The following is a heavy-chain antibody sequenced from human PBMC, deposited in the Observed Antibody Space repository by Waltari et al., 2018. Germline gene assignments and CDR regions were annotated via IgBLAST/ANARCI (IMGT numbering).Heavy chain of an antibody. CDR1: GFTFSSYW. V-gene: IGHV3-7*01. CDR2: IKQDGSEK. CDR3: ASTREPDYYYMDV. J-gene: IGHJ6*03. Sequence: EVQLVESGGGLVQPGGSLRLSCAASGFTFSSYWMSWVRQAPGKGLEWVANIKQDGSEKYYVDSVKGRFTISRDNAKNSLYLQMNSLRAEDTAVYYCASTREPDYYYMDVWGKGTTVTVSS.